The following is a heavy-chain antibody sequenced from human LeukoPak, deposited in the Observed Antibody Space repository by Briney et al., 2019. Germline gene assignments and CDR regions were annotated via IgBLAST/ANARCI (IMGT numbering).Heavy chain of an antibody. V-gene: IGHV1-24*01. D-gene: IGHD5-18*01. J-gene: IGHJ4*02. CDR1: GYTLIELS. CDR2: FDPEDGET. CDR3: ATAGGRYSYGLFDY. Sequence: ASVKVSCKVSGYTLIELSMHWVRQAPGKGLEWMGGFDPEDGETIYAQKFQGRVTMTEDTSTDTAYMEPSSLRSEDTAVFYCATAGGRYSYGLFDYWGQGTLVTVSS.